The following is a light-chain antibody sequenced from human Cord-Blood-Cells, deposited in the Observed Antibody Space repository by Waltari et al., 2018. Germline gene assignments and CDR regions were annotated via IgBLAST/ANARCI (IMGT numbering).Light chain of an antibody. CDR1: QSISSY. J-gene: IGKJ3*01. V-gene: IGKV1-39*01. Sequence: DIQMTQSPSSLSASVVDRVTITCRASQSISSYLNWYQQKPGKAPKLLIYAASSLQSGVPSRFSGSGSGTDFTLTISSLQPEDFATYYCQQSYSTPFTFGPWTKVDIK. CDR3: QQSYSTPFT. CDR2: AAS.